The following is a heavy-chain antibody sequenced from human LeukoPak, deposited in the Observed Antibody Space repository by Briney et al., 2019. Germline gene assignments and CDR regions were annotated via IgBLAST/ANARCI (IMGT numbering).Heavy chain of an antibody. CDR1: GYTFSAYC. D-gene: IGHD6-13*01. Sequence: ASVKVSCKASGYTFSAYCMHWVRQAPGQGLEWMGWINPKSGGTNYAQQFQDRVTMTRDTSISSTYMELSRLRSDDTAVYYCARDPGYSSSWYYYYYYMDVWGKGTTVTVSS. V-gene: IGHV1-2*02. J-gene: IGHJ6*03. CDR2: INPKSGGT. CDR3: ARDPGYSSSWYYYYYYMDV.